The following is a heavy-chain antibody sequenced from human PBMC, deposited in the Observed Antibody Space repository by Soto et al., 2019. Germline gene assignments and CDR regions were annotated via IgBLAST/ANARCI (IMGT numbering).Heavy chain of an antibody. D-gene: IGHD5-18*01. CDR1: GGSISSYY. V-gene: IGHV4-4*07. CDR3: ASTFRGYSYGPIDY. Sequence: SETLSLTCTVSGGSISSYYWSWIRQPAGKGLEWIGRVYTSGSTNYNPSLKSRVTMSVDTSKNQFSLKLSSVTAADTAVYYCASTFRGYSYGPIDYWGRGTLVTVSS. CDR2: VYTSGST. J-gene: IGHJ4*02.